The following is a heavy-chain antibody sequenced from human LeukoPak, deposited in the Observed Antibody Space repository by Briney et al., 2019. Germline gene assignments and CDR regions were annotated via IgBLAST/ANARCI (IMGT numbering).Heavy chain of an antibody. CDR1: GGSISSYY. J-gene: IGHJ4*02. Sequence: PSETLSLTCTVSGGSISSYYWSWIRQPPGKGLEWIGYIYYSGSTNYNPSLKSRVTISVDTSKNQFSLKLSSVTAADTAVYYCARVLPELRFLEWLYYFDYWGQGTLVTVSS. D-gene: IGHD3-3*01. CDR3: ARVLPELRFLEWLYYFDY. CDR2: IYYSGST. V-gene: IGHV4-59*01.